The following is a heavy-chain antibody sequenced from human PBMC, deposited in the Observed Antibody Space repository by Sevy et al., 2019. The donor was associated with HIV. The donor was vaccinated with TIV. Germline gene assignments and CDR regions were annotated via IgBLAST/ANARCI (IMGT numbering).Heavy chain of an antibody. V-gene: IGHV3-49*03. CDR1: GFSFDDYA. D-gene: IGHD4-4*01. J-gene: IGHJ6*02. CDR2: IRTKAYGGTT. CDR3: TREHSDYDPYGLDV. Sequence: GVLRLTCTTSGFSFDDYAMSWFRQAPGKGLEWVGFIRTKAYGGTTEYDVSVRGRITISRDDSDNIAYMQMDSLRIEDTAIYYCTREHSDYDPYGLDVWGQGTTVTVSS.